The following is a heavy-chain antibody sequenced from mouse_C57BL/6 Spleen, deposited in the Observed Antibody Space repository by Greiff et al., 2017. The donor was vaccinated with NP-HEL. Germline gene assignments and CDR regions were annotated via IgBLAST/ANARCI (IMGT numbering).Heavy chain of an antibody. CDR3: ARRDYWYFDV. CDR1: GYSFTGYY. J-gene: IGHJ1*03. V-gene: IGHV1-42*01. CDR2: INPSTGGT. Sequence: EVKLQQSGPELVKPGASVKISCKASGYSFTGYYMNWVKQSPEKSLEWIGEINPSTGGTTYNQKFKAKATLTVDKSSSTAYMQLKSLTSEDSAVYYCARRDYWYFDVWGTGTTVTVSS.